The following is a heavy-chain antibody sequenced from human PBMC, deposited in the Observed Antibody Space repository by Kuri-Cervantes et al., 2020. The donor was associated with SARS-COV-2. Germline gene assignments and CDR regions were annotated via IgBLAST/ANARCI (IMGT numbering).Heavy chain of an antibody. J-gene: IGHJ5*02. D-gene: IGHD6-19*01. Sequence: GGSLRLSCAASGFTFDDYAMHWVRQAPGEGLEWVSGISWNSGSIGYADSVKGRFTISRDNAKNSLYLQMNSLRAEDMALYYCAKGSVAGLPIVTNWFDPWGQGTLVTVSS. CDR3: AKGSVAGLPIVTNWFDP. CDR1: GFTFDDYA. V-gene: IGHV3-9*03. CDR2: ISWNSGSI.